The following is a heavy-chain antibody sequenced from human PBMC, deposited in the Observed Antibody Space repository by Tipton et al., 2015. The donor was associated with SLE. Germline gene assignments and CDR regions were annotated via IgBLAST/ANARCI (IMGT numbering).Heavy chain of an antibody. Sequence: TLSLTCTVSGGSISSSSYYWGWIRQPPGKGLEWIGSIYYSGSTYYNPSLKSRVSISVDTSRNQFSVNLRSVTAADTAVYYCARGMLTWRGAIIGVDVWGQGTSVNVSS. CDR1: GGSISSSSYY. V-gene: IGHV4-39*07. CDR2: IYYSGST. J-gene: IGHJ6*02. CDR3: ARGMLTWRGAIIGVDV. D-gene: IGHD2-8*01.